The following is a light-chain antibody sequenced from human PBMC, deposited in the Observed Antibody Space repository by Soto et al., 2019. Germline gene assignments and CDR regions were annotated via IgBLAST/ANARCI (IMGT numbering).Light chain of an antibody. CDR3: QHYSSWPLS. CDR2: GAS. Sequence: EIELTQSPPTLSVSPGGGXGLXCRASQSVRTKLAWYQQKAGQAPRLLIYGASTRASGVSDRFSGSGSGTEYTLTISRLQSEDFAVYYCQHYSSWPLSFGGGTKVDIK. CDR1: QSVRTK. V-gene: IGKV3-15*01. J-gene: IGKJ4*01.